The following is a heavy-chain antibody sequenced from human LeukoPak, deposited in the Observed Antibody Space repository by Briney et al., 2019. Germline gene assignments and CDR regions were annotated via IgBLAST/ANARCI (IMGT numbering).Heavy chain of an antibody. D-gene: IGHD2-2*02. CDR2: IWYDGSNK. Sequence: GGSLRLSCAASGFTFSSYAMHWVRQAPGKGLEWVAVIWYDGSNKYYADSVKGRFTISRDNSKNTLYLQMNSLRAEDTAVYYCAAFDIVVVPAAINYFDPWGQGTLVTVSS. CDR3: AAFDIVVVPAAINYFDP. V-gene: IGHV3-30*04. J-gene: IGHJ5*02. CDR1: GFTFSSYA.